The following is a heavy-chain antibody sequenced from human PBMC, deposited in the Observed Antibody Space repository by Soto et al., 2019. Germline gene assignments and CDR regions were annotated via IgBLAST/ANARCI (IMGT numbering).Heavy chain of an antibody. CDR2: IYRTGST. CDR3: ASRDPGTSVDY. Sequence: QVQLQESGPGLVKPSGTLSLTCAVSGGSFTSNNWWTWVRQPPGQGLEWIGEIYRTGSTNYNPPLKSRVTISLKVTSLTAADTAVYSCASRDPGTSVDYWGQGTLVTVSS. CDR1: GGSFTSNNW. V-gene: IGHV4-4*02. J-gene: IGHJ4*02. D-gene: IGHD1-7*01.